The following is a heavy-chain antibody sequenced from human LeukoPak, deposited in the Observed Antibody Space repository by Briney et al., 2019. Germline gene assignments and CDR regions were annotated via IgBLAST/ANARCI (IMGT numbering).Heavy chain of an antibody. CDR2: ISDGSSTI. Sequence: PGGSLRLSCAASGFTFSRFSMTGVRQAPGKGLEWVSYISDGSSTIYYADSVKGRFTISSDNAKNTLYQQINSLRAEDTTVYYFARVVEMATTLDYWGEGTLVSVSS. V-gene: IGHV3-48*04. D-gene: IGHD5-24*01. CDR1: GFTFSRFS. J-gene: IGHJ4*02. CDR3: ARVVEMATTLDY.